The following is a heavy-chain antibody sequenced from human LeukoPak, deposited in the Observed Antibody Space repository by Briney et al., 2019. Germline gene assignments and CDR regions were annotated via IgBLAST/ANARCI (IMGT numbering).Heavy chain of an antibody. CDR2: ISSSGNSI. Sequence: GGSLRLSCAASGFTFSDYYLSWFRPASGKGLEWVSYISSSGNSIYYADSVKGRFTISRDNAKNSLYLQMNSLRAEDTAVYYCAREAVTNTLLYYYYYMDVWGKGTTVTVSS. CDR1: GFTFSDYY. V-gene: IGHV3-11*04. J-gene: IGHJ6*03. D-gene: IGHD4-11*01. CDR3: AREAVTNTLLYYYYYMDV.